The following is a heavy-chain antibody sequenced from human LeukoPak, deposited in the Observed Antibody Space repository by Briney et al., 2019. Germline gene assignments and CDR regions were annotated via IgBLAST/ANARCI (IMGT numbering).Heavy chain of an antibody. CDR2: ISGSGGST. V-gene: IGHV3-23*01. CDR3: AKDIVVVPAARGVSLGY. CDR1: GFTFASLG. D-gene: IGHD2-2*01. J-gene: IGHJ4*02. Sequence: GGSLRLSCTTSGFTFASLGMHWVRQAPGKGLEWVSAISGSGGSTYYADSVKGRFTISRDNSKNTLYLQMNSLRAEDTAVYYCAKDIVVVPAARGVSLGYWGQGTLVTVSS.